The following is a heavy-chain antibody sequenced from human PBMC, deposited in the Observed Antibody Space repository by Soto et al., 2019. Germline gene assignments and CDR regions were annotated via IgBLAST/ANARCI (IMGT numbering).Heavy chain of an antibody. Sequence: TSETLCVTCTVAGGSITSSGCYWGWIRQPPGKGLEWIGNIYYSGSTYYNPSLKSRVTISVDTSKNQFSLKLSSVTAADTAVYYCMLGSGWKDFDYWGQGTLVTVSS. V-gene: IGHV4-39*01. J-gene: IGHJ4*02. CDR1: GGSITSSGCY. CDR3: MLGSGWKDFDY. D-gene: IGHD3-22*01. CDR2: IYYSGST.